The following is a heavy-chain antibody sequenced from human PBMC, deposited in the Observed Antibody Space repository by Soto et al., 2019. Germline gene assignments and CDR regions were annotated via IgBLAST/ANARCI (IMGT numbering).Heavy chain of an antibody. J-gene: IGHJ5*02. CDR3: ATQEVGGTYVYTFDP. CDR1: GGSISSSSYY. CDR2: ICYSGST. D-gene: IGHD1-26*01. V-gene: IGHV4-39*02. Sequence: QLQLQESGPGLVKSSETLSLTCTVSGGSISSSSYYWGWIRQPPGKGLEWIGSICYSGSTYYNPSLKSRVTISVDTSKNHFSLKLSSVTAADTAVYYCATQEVGGTYVYTFDPWGQGTLVTVSS.